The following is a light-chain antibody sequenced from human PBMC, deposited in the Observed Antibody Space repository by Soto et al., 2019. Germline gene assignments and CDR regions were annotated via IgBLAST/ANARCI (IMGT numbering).Light chain of an antibody. V-gene: IGKV3-11*01. Sequence: EIVLTQSPATLSLSPGETATLSCRASQSVISSLAWYQQKPGQTPRLLIYDASNRATGIPARFSGSGSGTDFTLTVSSLEPEDFAVYYCQQRSSWPLTFVGGTKVEIK. J-gene: IGKJ4*01. CDR3: QQRSSWPLT. CDR2: DAS. CDR1: QSVISS.